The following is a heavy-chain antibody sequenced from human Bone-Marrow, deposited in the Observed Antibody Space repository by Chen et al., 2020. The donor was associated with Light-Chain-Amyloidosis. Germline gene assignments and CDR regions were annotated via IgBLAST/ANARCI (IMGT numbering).Heavy chain of an antibody. J-gene: IGHJ4*02. Sequence: QVQLVQSGAEVKKPGASVKVSCKASGYTFNGYYMHWVRQAPGQGLEWMGWINPNSGGTNYAQKFQGRVTMTRDTSISTAYMELSRLRSDDTAVYYCARDLVPYDSSGYYYGFDYWGQGTLVTVSS. CDR1: GYTFNGYY. D-gene: IGHD3-22*01. V-gene: IGHV1-2*02. CDR3: ARDLVPYDSSGYYYGFDY. CDR2: INPNSGGT.